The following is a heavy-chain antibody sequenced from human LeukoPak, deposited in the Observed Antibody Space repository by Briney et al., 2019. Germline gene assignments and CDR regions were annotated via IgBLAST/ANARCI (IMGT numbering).Heavy chain of an antibody. V-gene: IGHV4-59*08. CDR3: ARQREGGSSFYFDY. D-gene: IGHD1-26*01. CDR1: GGSISSYY. Sequence: SETLSLTCTVSGGSISSYYWSWIRQPPGKGLEWIGYIYYSGSTNYNPSLKSRVTISVDTSKNQFSLKLSSVTAADTAVYYCARQREGGSSFYFDYWGRGTLVTVSS. J-gene: IGHJ4*02. CDR2: IYYSGST.